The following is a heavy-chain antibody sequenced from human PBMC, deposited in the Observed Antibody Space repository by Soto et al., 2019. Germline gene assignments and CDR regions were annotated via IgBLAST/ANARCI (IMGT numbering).Heavy chain of an antibody. CDR2: INPSGGST. CDR1: GYTFTSYY. Sequence: ASVKVSCKASGYTFTSYYMHWVRQAPGQGLEWMGIINPSGGSTSYAQKFQGRVTMTRDTSTSTVYMELSGLRSEDTAVYYCARDPRYCSSTSCYFNWFDPWGQGTLVTVSS. D-gene: IGHD2-2*01. J-gene: IGHJ5*02. V-gene: IGHV1-46*01. CDR3: ARDPRYCSSTSCYFNWFDP.